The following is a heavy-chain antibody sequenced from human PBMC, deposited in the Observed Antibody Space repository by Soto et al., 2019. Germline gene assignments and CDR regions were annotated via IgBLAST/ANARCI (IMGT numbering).Heavy chain of an antibody. CDR1: GGTFSSYA. V-gene: IGHV1-69*13. CDR2: IIPIFGTA. J-gene: IGHJ6*02. CDR3: ASSLNYYGSGSYYNAPMDV. Sequence: SVKVSCKASGGTFSSYAISWVRQAPGQGLEWMGGIIPIFGTANYAQKFQGRVTITADESTSTAYMELSSLRSEDTAVYYCASSLNYYGSGSYYNAPMDVWGQGTTVTVSS. D-gene: IGHD3-10*01.